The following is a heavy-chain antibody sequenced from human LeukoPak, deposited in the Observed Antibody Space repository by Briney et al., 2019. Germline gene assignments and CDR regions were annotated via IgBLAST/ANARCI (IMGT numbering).Heavy chain of an antibody. J-gene: IGHJ4*02. CDR3: ARSFGVGMGIFDY. V-gene: IGHV1-69*04. D-gene: IGHD3-3*01. Sequence: SVKVSCKASGGTFSSYAISWVRQAPGQGLEWMGRIIPILGIANYAQKLQGRVTITADKSTSTAYMELSSLRSEDTAVYYCARSFGVGMGIFDYWGQGTLVTVSS. CDR1: GGTFSSYA. CDR2: IIPILGIA.